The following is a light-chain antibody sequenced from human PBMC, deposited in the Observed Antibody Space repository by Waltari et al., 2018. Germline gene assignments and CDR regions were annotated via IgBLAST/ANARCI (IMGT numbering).Light chain of an antibody. Sequence: DVVMTQSPLSLPITPGQPASISCTYSQSLVHSNGNTYLSWYQQKPGQPPRRLIYEVSNQDSGVPDRFSGSGAGTDFTLKISRVEAEDVGVYYCGQGTHLYSFGQGTKVEIK. CDR2: EVS. V-gene: IGKV2-30*02. CDR1: QSLVHSNGNTY. J-gene: IGKJ2*03. CDR3: GQGTHLYS.